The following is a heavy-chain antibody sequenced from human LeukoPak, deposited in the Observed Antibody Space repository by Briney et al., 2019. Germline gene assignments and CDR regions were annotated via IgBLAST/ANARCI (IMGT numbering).Heavy chain of an antibody. CDR1: RFTFSTYS. CDR2: INHSGST. Sequence: PGGSLRLSCAASRFTFSTYSMNWVRQPPGKGLEWIGEINHSGSTNYNPSLKSRVTISVDTSKNQFSLKLSSVTAADTAVYYCARGRGYSYGPDYWGQGTLVTVSS. D-gene: IGHD5-18*01. V-gene: IGHV4-34*01. J-gene: IGHJ4*02. CDR3: ARGRGYSYGPDY.